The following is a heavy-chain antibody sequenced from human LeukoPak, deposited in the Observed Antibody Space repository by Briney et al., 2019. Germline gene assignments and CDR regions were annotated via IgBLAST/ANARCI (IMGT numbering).Heavy chain of an antibody. CDR3: ARGKVVTANWYFDL. V-gene: IGHV4-31*03. CDR2: IYYSGNT. J-gene: IGHJ2*01. D-gene: IGHD2-21*02. CDR1: GGSISSGGYC. Sequence: KASQTLSLTCTVSGGSISSGGYCWTWIRQHPGKGLEWIGYIYYSGNTNYNPSLKSRVTISVDTSKNQFSLKRSSVTAADTAVYYCARGKVVTANWYFDLWGRGTLVTVSS.